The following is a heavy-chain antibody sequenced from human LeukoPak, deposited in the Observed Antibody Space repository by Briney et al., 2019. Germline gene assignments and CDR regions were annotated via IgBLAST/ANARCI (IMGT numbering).Heavy chain of an antibody. CDR1: GFTFSSHA. J-gene: IGHJ4*02. V-gene: IGHV3-23*01. Sequence: GGSLRLSCVASGFTFSSHAMCWVRQAPGKGLEWVTSIDISGGSTYYEDSVQGRFTISRDNSKNTLYLEMNSLRVEDTALYYCANEVRPNDYWGQGTLVTVSS. CDR3: ANEVRPNDY. CDR2: IDISGGST. D-gene: IGHD1-1*01.